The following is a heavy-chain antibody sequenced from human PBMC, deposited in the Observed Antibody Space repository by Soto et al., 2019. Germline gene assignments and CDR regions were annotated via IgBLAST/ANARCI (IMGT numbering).Heavy chain of an antibody. V-gene: IGHV1-24*01. CDR2: FDPEDGET. Sequence: QVQLVQSGAEVKKPGASVQVSCKVSGYTLTELSMHWVRQAPGKGLEWMGGFDPEDGETIYAQKFQGRVTMTEDTSTDTAYMELSSLRSEDTAVYYCAAHGGGSGWSGYYGMDVWGQGTTVTVSS. J-gene: IGHJ6*02. CDR3: AAHGGGSGWSGYYGMDV. CDR1: GYTLTELS. D-gene: IGHD6-19*01.